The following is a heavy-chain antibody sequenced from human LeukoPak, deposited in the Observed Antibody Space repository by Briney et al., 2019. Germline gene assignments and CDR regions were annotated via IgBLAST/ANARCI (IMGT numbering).Heavy chain of an antibody. CDR3: AREGITIFGVTTGFDY. CDR1: GGSISSYY. J-gene: IGHJ4*02. CDR2: IYYSGST. V-gene: IGHV4-59*01. D-gene: IGHD3-3*01. Sequence: SETLSLTCTVSGGSISSYYWSWIRQPPGKGLEWIGYIYYSGSTNYNPSLKSRVTISVDTSKNQFSLKLSSVTAADTAVYYCAREGITIFGVTTGFDYWGQGTLVTVSS.